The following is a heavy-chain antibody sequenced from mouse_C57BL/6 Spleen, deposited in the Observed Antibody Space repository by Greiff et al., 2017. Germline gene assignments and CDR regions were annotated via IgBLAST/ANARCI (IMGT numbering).Heavy chain of an antibody. CDR3: ARRKNGYEDAMDY. CDR2: IYPGSGST. CDR1: GYTFTSYW. D-gene: IGHD2-2*01. V-gene: IGHV1-55*01. J-gene: IGHJ4*01. Sequence: VQLQQPGAELVKPGASVKMSCKASGYTFTSYWITWVKQRPGQGLEWIGDIYPGSGSTNYNEKFKSKATLTVDTSSSTAYMQLSSLTSEDSAVYYCARRKNGYEDAMDYWGQGTSVTVSS.